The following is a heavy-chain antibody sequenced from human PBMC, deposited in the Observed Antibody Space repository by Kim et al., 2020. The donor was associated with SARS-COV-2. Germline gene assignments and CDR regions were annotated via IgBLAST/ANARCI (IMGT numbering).Heavy chain of an antibody. Sequence: SETLSLTCTVSGGSISSSSYYWGWSRQPPGKGLEWIGSIYYSGSTYYNPSLKSRVTISVDTSKNQFSLKLSSVTAADTAVYYCARGRGGDLWSYGMDVWGQGTTVTVSS. CDR2: IYYSGST. V-gene: IGHV4-39*01. J-gene: IGHJ6*02. D-gene: IGHD3-10*01. CDR1: GGSISSSSYY. CDR3: ARGRGGDLWSYGMDV.